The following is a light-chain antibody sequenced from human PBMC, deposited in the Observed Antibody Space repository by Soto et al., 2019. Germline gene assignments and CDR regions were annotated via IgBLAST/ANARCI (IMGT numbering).Light chain of an antibody. CDR3: LQKYFYPFT. CDR1: QGIRND. J-gene: IGKJ3*01. V-gene: IGKV1-6*01. Sequence: AIQMTQSPSSLSASVGVRVTITCRASQGIRNDLDWFQQKPVKAPKLLIYAASNLQSGVPARFSGSGSGTDFTLTISSLQPEDFATYYCLQKYFYPFTFGPGTKVD. CDR2: AAS.